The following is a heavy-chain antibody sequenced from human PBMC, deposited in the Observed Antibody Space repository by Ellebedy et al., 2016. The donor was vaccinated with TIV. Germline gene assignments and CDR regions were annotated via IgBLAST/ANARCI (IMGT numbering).Heavy chain of an antibody. CDR2: IGTAGDT. CDR3: ARASRDYGDYGRPAAFDI. J-gene: IGHJ3*02. D-gene: IGHD4-17*01. Sequence: GESLKISXAASGFTFSSYDMHWVRQATGKGLEWVSAIGTAGDTYYPGSVKGRFTISRENAKNSLYLQMNSLRAGDTAVYYCARASRDYGDYGRPAAFDIWGQGTMVTVSS. CDR1: GFTFSSYD. V-gene: IGHV3-13*04.